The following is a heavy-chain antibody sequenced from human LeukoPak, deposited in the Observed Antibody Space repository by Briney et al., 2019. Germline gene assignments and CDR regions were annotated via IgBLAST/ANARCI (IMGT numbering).Heavy chain of an antibody. CDR3: AKEFGPTWWYYYMDV. D-gene: IGHD2-15*01. J-gene: IGHJ6*03. CDR1: GFTFSSYA. CDR2: ISSNGGST. Sequence: GGSLRLSCAASGFTFSSYAMHWVRQAPGKGLEYVSAISSNGGSTYYANSVKGRFTISRDNSKNTLYLQMNSLRTEDTAVYYCAKEFGPTWWYYYMDVWGKGTTVTVSS. V-gene: IGHV3-64*01.